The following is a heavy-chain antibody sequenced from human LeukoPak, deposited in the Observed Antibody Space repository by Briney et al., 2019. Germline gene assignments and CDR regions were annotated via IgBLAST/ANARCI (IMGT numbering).Heavy chain of an antibody. CDR3: ARDLATGAEVDAFDI. Sequence: SVKVSCKASGGTFSSYAISWVRQAPGQGLEWMGRIIPILGIANYAQKFQGRVTITADESTSTAYMELSSLRSEDTAVYYCARDLATGAEVDAFDIWGQGTMVTVSS. D-gene: IGHD7-27*01. V-gene: IGHV1-69*04. J-gene: IGHJ3*02. CDR2: IIPILGIA. CDR1: GGTFSSYA.